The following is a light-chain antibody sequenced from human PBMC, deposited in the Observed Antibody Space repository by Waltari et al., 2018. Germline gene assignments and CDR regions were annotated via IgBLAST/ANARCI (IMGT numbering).Light chain of an antibody. J-gene: IGLJ1*01. Sequence: QSALTQPASVSGSPGQSITISCTGTSSDVGGYNYVSWYQQHPGNAPKLIIYDVSNRPSGVSNRFPGSKSGNTASLTISGLQAEDESDYYCSSYTSSSTLVVFGTGTKVTVL. CDR2: DVS. CDR3: SSYTSSSTLVV. CDR1: SSDVGGYNY. V-gene: IGLV2-14*03.